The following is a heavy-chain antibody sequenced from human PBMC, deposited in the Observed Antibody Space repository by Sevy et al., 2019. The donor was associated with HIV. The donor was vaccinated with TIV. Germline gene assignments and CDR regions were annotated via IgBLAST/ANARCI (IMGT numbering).Heavy chain of an antibody. CDR2: ISYDGSNK. CDR1: GFTFSSYG. Sequence: GGSLRLSCAASGFTFSSYGMHWVRQAPGKGLEWVAVISYDGSNKYYADSVKGRFTISRDNSKNTLYLQMNSLRAEDTAVYYCAKESTWTRSFDYWGQGTVVTVSS. V-gene: IGHV3-30*18. J-gene: IGHJ4*02. CDR3: AKESTWTRSFDY. D-gene: IGHD5-12*01.